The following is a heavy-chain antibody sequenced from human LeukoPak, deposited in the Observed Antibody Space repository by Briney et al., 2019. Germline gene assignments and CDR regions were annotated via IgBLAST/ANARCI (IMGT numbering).Heavy chain of an antibody. Sequence: GGSLRLSCTASGFTFSNYAMSWVRQAPGKGLEWVSTISGSDGSTYYADSVKGRFTISRDNSKNTLYLQMNSLRAEDTAVYYCAKDLPNPGTSRHFQYWGQGTLVTVSS. D-gene: IGHD2-8*01. J-gene: IGHJ1*01. CDR3: AKDLPNPGTSRHFQY. V-gene: IGHV3-23*01. CDR2: ISGSDGST. CDR1: GFTFSNYA.